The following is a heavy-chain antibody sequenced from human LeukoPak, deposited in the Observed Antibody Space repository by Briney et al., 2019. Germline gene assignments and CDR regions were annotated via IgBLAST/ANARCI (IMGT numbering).Heavy chain of an antibody. CDR3: ARTNYDFWSGYSGFDY. CDR2: IYPADSDT. CDR1: GYSFTRYW. D-gene: IGHD3-3*01. Sequence: GESLKISCKGSGYSFTRYWIGWVRQMPGKGLEWMGIIYPADSDTRYSPSFQGQVTISVDKSISTAYLQWRSLKASDTAMYYCARTNYDFWSGYSGFDYWGRGTLVTVSS. J-gene: IGHJ4*02. V-gene: IGHV5-51*03.